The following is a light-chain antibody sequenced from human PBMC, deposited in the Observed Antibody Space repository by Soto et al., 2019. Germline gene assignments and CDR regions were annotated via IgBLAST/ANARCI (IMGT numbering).Light chain of an antibody. CDR1: QSVNRY. Sequence: EIVLTQSPATLSLSPGERATLSCRASQSVNRYVAWYQQRPGQAPRLLIYDASNRATGIPARFSGSGSGTDFTLTISSLEPEDFAVSYCQQRGNWPLTFGGGTKVEIK. V-gene: IGKV3-11*01. CDR3: QQRGNWPLT. J-gene: IGKJ4*01. CDR2: DAS.